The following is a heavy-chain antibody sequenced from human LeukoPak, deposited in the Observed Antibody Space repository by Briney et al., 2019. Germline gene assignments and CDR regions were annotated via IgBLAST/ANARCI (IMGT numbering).Heavy chain of an antibody. V-gene: IGHV3-74*01. J-gene: IGHJ5*02. Sequence: QSGGSLRLSCAASGFTFSGFWMHWVRQAPGKGLVWVSCISFDGSDATYADSVKGRFTISRDNAKNTLHLQMDSLTVEDTAVYYCAVLNWMDPWGQGTLVTVSS. CDR2: ISFDGSDA. CDR3: AVLNWMDP. CDR1: GFTFSGFW. D-gene: IGHD3-3*01.